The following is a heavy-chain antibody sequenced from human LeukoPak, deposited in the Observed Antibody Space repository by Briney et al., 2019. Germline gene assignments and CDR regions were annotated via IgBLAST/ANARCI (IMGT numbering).Heavy chain of an antibody. V-gene: IGHV4-61*08. J-gene: IGHJ5*02. CDR3: ARGGSYYDGP. CDR1: GGSISSGGYS. Sequence: PSETLSLTCAVSGGSISSGGYSWSWIRQPPGKGLEWIGYIYYSGSTNYNPSLKSRVTISVDTSKNQFSLKLSSVTAADTAVYYCARGGSYYDGPWGQGTLVTVSS. D-gene: IGHD1-26*01. CDR2: IYYSGST.